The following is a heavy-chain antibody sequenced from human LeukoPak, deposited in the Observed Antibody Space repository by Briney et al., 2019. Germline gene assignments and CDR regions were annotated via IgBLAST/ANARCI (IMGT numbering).Heavy chain of an antibody. CDR3: AKMVQLWSAIDF. D-gene: IGHD5-18*01. J-gene: IGHJ4*02. Sequence: GGSLRLSCAASGFTFSSYSMNWVRQAPGKGLEWVSAISGSGGHTDYADSVKGRFTISRDNSRNTLYLQVSSLKTDDTAVYYCAKMVQLWSAIDFWGQGTLVTVSS. CDR2: ISGSGGHT. V-gene: IGHV3-23*01. CDR1: GFTFSSYS.